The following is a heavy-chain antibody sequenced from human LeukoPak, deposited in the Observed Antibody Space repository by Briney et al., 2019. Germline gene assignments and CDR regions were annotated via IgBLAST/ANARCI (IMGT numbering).Heavy chain of an antibody. V-gene: IGHV1-69*01. CDR1: GGTFSSYA. CDR3: ARVHGDSSSSFDY. Sequence: SVKVSCTASGGTFSSYAISWVRQAPGQGLEWMGGIIPIFGTANYAQKFQGRVTITADESTSTAYMELSSLRSEDTAVYYCARVHGDSSSSFDYWGQGTLVTVSS. J-gene: IGHJ4*02. CDR2: IIPIFGTA. D-gene: IGHD6-13*01.